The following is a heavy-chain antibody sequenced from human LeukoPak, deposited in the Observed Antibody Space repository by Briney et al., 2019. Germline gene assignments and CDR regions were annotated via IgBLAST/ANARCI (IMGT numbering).Heavy chain of an antibody. D-gene: IGHD1/OR15-1a*01. Sequence: GGSLRLSCSASGLTLSGYWMHWVRQIPGKGLVWVSRIDSDGSGTSYADSVKGRFTISRDDVTNMLYLQMNSLRVEDTGLYYCSTVEHFWGQGTLVTVSS. CDR2: IDSDGSGT. CDR1: GLTLSGYW. CDR3: STVEHF. V-gene: IGHV3-74*01. J-gene: IGHJ4*02.